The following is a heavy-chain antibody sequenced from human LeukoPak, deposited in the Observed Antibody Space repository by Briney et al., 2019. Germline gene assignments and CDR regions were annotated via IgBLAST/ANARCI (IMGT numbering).Heavy chain of an antibody. J-gene: IGHJ6*03. D-gene: IGHD6-13*01. V-gene: IGHV4-61*05. CDR3: ARHASSWYYYYYYYMDV. CDR1: GGSISSSSYY. CDR2: IYYSGST. Sequence: SETLSLTCTVSGGSISSSSYYWGWIRQPPGKGLEWIGYIYYSGSTNYNPSLKSRVTISVDTSKNQFSLKLSSVTAADTAVYYCARHASSWYYYYYYYMDVWGKGTTVTVSS.